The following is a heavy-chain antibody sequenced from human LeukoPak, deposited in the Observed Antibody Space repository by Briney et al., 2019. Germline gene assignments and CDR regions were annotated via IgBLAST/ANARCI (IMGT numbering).Heavy chain of an antibody. V-gene: IGHV3-15*01. CDR3: TTVVGATTGSDY. CDR2: IKSKTDGGTT. J-gene: IGHJ4*02. CDR1: GGSFSGYY. Sequence: PSETLSLTCAVYGGSFSGYYWSWIRQPPGKGLEWVGRIKSKTDGGTTDYAAPVKGRFTISRDDSKNTLYLQMNSLKTEDTAVYYCTTVVGATTGSDYWGQGTLVTVSS. D-gene: IGHD1-26*01.